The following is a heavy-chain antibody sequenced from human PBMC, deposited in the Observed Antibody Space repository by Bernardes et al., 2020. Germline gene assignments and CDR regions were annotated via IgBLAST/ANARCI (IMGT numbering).Heavy chain of an antibody. J-gene: IGHJ4*02. CDR3: AGDITGTVPSCDF. CDR2: ITSSSSYM. CDR1: GFTFTNYT. V-gene: IGHV3-21*01. D-gene: IGHD1-7*01. Sequence: GGSLRLSCAASGFTFTNYTMNWVRQAPGKGLEWVSSITSSSSYMYYPDSVKGRFTISRDNAKKSLFLQMNSLRAEDTAVYFCAGDITGTVPSCDFWGQGSLVTVSS.